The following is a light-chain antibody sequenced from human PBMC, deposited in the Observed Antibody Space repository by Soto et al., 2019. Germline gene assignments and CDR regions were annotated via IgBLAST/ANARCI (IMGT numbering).Light chain of an antibody. V-gene: IGLV2-8*01. J-gene: IGLJ3*02. CDR1: SSDVGGYNY. CDR2: EVT. CDR3: SSYAGSNNLV. Sequence: QSVLTQPPSASGSPGQSVTISCTGASSDVGGYNYVSWCQQHPGKAPKLMIYEVTKWPSGAPDRFSGSKSGNTASLTVSGLQAEDEADYYCSSYAGSNNLVFGGGTKLTVL.